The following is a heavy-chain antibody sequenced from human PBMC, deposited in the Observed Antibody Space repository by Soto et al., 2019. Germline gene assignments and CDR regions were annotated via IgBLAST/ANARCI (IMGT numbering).Heavy chain of an antibody. D-gene: IGHD2-21*01. Sequence: VKVSCKSSGYTFISHSITWVRQAPGQGLEWMGRISAYNGNTNYAQKLQGRVTMTTDTSTNTAYMELRNLRSDDTAVYYCARGAFCGGAPGCRDMDVWGQGTTVTVSS. CDR2: ISAYNGNT. CDR1: GYTFISHS. J-gene: IGHJ6*02. V-gene: IGHV1-18*01. CDR3: ARGAFCGGAPGCRDMDV.